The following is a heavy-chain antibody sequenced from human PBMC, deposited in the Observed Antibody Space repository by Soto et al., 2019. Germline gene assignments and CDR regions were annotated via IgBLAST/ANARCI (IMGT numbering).Heavy chain of an antibody. CDR2: IRSKANSYAT. CDR1: GFTFSGSA. CDR3: TRHGDLPDLFFDY. D-gene: IGHD7-27*01. J-gene: IGHJ4*02. Sequence: PGGSLRLSCAASGFTFSGSAMHWVRQASGKGLEWVGRIRSKANSYATAYAASVKGRFTISRDDSKNTAYLQMNSLKTEDTAVYYCTRHGDLPDLFFDYWGQGTLVTVS. V-gene: IGHV3-73*01.